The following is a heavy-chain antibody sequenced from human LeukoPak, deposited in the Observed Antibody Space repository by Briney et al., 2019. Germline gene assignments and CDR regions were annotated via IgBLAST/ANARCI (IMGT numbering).Heavy chain of an antibody. CDR3: ARQTSSWYVHYYYYMDV. V-gene: IGHV5-51*01. J-gene: IGHJ6*03. CDR2: IYPGDSDT. CDR1: GYSFTSYW. Sequence: GESLKIFCKGSGYSFTSYWIGWVRQMPGKGLEWMGIIYPGDSDTRYSPSFQGQVTISADKSISTAYLQWSSLKASDTAMYYCARQTSSWYVHYYYYMDVWGKGTTVTVSS. D-gene: IGHD6-13*01.